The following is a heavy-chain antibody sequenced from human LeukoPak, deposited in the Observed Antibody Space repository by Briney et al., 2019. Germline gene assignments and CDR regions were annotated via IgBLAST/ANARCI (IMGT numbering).Heavy chain of an antibody. CDR1: GDRFTSYW. J-gene: IGHJ5*02. V-gene: IGHV5-51*01. CDR2: IFPGDSDT. Sequence: GESLKISCKGYGDRFTSYWVAWVRQMPGKGLEWMGIIFPGDSDTRYSPSIQGQVTISVDRSISTAYLQWSSLKASDTAIHYCARRPLHSQNWLAPWGQGTLVTVSS. CDR3: ARRPLHSQNWLAP.